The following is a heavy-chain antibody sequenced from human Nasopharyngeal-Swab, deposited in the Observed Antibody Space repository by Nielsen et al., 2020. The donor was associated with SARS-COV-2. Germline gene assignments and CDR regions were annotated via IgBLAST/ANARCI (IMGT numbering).Heavy chain of an antibody. CDR3: ARDFSAPLLAFYYYYGMDV. CDR2: IKQDGSEK. Sequence: GESLRLSCAASGFTFSSYWMSWVRQAPGKGLEWVANIKQDGSEKYYVDSVKGRFTISRDNAKNSLYLQMNSLRAEDTAVYYCARDFSAPLLAFYYYYGMDVWGQGTTVTVSS. J-gene: IGHJ6*02. D-gene: IGHD2-15*01. V-gene: IGHV3-7*01. CDR1: GFTFSSYW.